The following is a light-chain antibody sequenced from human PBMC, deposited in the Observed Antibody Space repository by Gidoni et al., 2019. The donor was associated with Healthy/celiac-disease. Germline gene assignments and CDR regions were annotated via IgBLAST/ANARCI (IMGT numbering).Light chain of an antibody. Sequence: EIVMTQSPATLSVSPGERATLSCRASQSVSSNLAWYQQKPGQAPRLLIYGASTRATGIPARFSGSGSGTEFTLTISSLQSEDFAVYYCQQYNNSPAFXPXTKVDIK. CDR1: QSVSSN. V-gene: IGKV3-15*01. CDR2: GAS. J-gene: IGKJ3*01. CDR3: QQYNNSPA.